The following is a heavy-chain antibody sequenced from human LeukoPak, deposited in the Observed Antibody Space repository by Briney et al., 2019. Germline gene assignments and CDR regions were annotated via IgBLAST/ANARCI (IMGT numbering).Heavy chain of an antibody. J-gene: IGHJ3*02. D-gene: IGHD1-26*01. V-gene: IGHV4-4*07. CDR3: ARERGILRGDAFDI. CDR1: GVSFSTYY. Sequence: SETLSLTCTASGVSFSTYYWTWLRQPAGKGLEWIGRIYSSGNTNYNPSLESRVTMSIDTSKNQFSLKLTSVTAADTAVYYCARERGILRGDAFDIWGQGTVVTFSS. CDR2: IYSSGNT.